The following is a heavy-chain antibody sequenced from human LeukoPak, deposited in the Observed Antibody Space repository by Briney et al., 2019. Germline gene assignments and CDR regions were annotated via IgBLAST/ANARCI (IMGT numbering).Heavy chain of an antibody. V-gene: IGHV3-21*01. CDR2: ISSSSSYI. Sequence: GGSLRLSCAASGFTFSSYSMNWVRQAPGKGLEWVSSISSSSSYIYYADSVKGRFTISRDNAKNSLYLQMNSLRAEDTAVYYCARPPSELHPFDYWGQGTLVTVSS. D-gene: IGHD5-24*01. J-gene: IGHJ4*02. CDR3: ARPPSELHPFDY. CDR1: GFTFSSYS.